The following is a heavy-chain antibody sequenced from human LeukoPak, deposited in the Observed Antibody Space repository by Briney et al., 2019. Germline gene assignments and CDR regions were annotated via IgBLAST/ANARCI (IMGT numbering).Heavy chain of an antibody. Sequence: ASVKVSCKASGYTFTSYCIRWVRQAPGQGLEWMGWINPYNGNTNYAQKLQGRVTMTTDTSTSTAYMELRSLRSDDTAVYYCAKASRNSGSYLDYYYYGMDVWGQGTTVTVSS. CDR1: GYTFTSYC. J-gene: IGHJ6*02. V-gene: IGHV1-18*01. CDR3: AKASRNSGSYLDYYYYGMDV. CDR2: INPYNGNT. D-gene: IGHD1-26*01.